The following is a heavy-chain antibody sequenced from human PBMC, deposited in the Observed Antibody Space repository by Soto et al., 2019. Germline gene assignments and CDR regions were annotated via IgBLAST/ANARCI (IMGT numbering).Heavy chain of an antibody. D-gene: IGHD4-17*01. V-gene: IGHV3-30-3*01. J-gene: IGHJ4*02. CDR2: ISENGDRQ. CDR1: GLTFTASS. Sequence: QVQLVQSGGGVVQAGNSLRLSCTASGLTFTASSFHWVRQAPGKGLEWVAVISENGDRQYSTESVRGRFLISRDSSKNIVCLQMNSPRPEDTGVYFCARRLATTVSALGYWGQGALVTVSS. CDR3: ARRLATTVSALGY.